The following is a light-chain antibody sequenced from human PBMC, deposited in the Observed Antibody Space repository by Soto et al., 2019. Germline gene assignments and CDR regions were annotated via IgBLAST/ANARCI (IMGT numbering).Light chain of an antibody. V-gene: IGLV2-8*01. CDR3: ASYAGGHYNWV. CDR2: EVS. Sequence: QSVLTQAPSASGSPGQAVTISCTGTSSDVGGYDFVSWYQQHPGKAPKLIIYEVSKWPSGVPDRFSGSKSGNTASLTVSGLQAEDEADYYCASYAGGHYNWVFGGGTKVTVL. J-gene: IGLJ3*02. CDR1: SSDVGGYDF.